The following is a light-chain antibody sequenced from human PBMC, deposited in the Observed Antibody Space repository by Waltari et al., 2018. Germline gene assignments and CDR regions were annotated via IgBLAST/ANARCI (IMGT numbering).Light chain of an antibody. V-gene: IGLV3-21*04. CDR2: YDS. CDR3: QGWDISNISRV. CDR1: NIESKS. J-gene: IGLJ2*01. Sequence: SYVLTQTPSVSLAPGQTAIITCGGDNIESKSVHWYQLQPGQAPVLVMFYDSDRPPGISDTVSGSNTGRTPTLCICRVEEEEEADYFCQGWDISNISRVFGGGTKLTVL.